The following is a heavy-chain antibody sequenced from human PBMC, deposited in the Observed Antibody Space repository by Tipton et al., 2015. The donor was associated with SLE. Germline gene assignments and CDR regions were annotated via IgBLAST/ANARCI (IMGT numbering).Heavy chain of an antibody. CDR3: ARAPIAAPTGYYYGMDV. J-gene: IGHJ6*02. CDR1: GGSISSYY. CDR2: IYYSGSS. D-gene: IGHD6-13*01. Sequence: TLSLTCTVSGGSISSYYWSWIPQPPGKGLEWIGYIYYSGSSNYNPSLKSRVTISVDTSKNQFSLKLSSVTAADTAVYYCARAPIAAPTGYYYGMDVWGQGTTVTGSS. V-gene: IGHV4-59*01.